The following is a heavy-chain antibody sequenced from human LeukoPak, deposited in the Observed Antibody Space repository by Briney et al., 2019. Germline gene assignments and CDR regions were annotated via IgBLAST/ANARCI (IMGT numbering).Heavy chain of an antibody. V-gene: IGHV4-34*01. CDR3: ARGGPNWNDVPDY. D-gene: IGHD1-1*01. CDR1: DGSFSGYY. J-gene: IGHJ4*02. Sequence: SETLSLTCAVYDGSFSGYYWSWIRQPPGKGLEWIGSIYHSGSTYYNPSLKSRVTISVDTSKNQFSLKLSSVTAADTAVYYCARGGPNWNDVPDYWGQGTLVSVSS. CDR2: IYHSGST.